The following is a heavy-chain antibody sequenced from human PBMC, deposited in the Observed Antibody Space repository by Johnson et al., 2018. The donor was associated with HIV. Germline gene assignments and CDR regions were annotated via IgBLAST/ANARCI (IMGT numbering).Heavy chain of an antibody. CDR1: GFTFSNAW. D-gene: IGHD3-10*01. J-gene: IGHJ3*02. V-gene: IGHV3-15*01. Sequence: VQLVESGGGLVKPGGSLRLSCAASGFTFSNAWMSWVRQAPGKGLEWVGRIKSKTDGGTIDYAAAVKGRFIIPRDDSKNTLYLKMNGLKTEDTAVYYCTTMSALWFGDLHVFGDGFDIWGQGTMVTVSS. CDR3: TTMSALWFGDLHVFGDGFDI. CDR2: IKSKTDGGTI.